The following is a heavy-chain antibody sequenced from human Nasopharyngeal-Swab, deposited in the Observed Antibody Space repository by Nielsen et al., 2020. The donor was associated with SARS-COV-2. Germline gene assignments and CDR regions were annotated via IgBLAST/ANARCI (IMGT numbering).Heavy chain of an antibody. V-gene: IGHV1-2*06. D-gene: IGHD3-16*02. J-gene: IGHJ4*02. CDR3: AREPRYYDYVWGSYRYGYFDY. CDR1: GYTFTGYY. CDR2: INPNSGGT. Sequence: ASVKVSCKASGYTFTGYYMHWVRQAPGQGLEWMGRINPNSGGTNYAQKFQGRVTMTRDTSISTAYMELSRLRSEDTAVYYCAREPRYYDYVWGSYRYGYFDYWGQGTLVTVSS.